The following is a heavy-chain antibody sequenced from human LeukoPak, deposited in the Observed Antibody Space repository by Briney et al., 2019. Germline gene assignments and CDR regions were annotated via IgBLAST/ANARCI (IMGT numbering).Heavy chain of an antibody. V-gene: IGHV3-48*01. CDR2: ISSSSSAI. Sequence: PGGSLRLSCAASGFTFSRFGMNWVRQAPGKGLEWISYISSSSSAIYYADSVKGRFTISRDNAKNSLYLQMNSLRAEDTAVYYCARDWASYDSSGYPHYWGQGTLVTVSS. CDR1: GFTFSRFG. CDR3: ARDWASYDSSGYPHY. J-gene: IGHJ4*02. D-gene: IGHD3-22*01.